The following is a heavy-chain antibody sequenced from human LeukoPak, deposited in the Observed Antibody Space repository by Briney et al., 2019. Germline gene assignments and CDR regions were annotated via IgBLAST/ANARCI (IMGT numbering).Heavy chain of an antibody. CDR3: ATKKYSGSFYAF. J-gene: IGHJ4*02. CDR2: IKPNSGDT. CDR1: GYSSTDYY. D-gene: IGHD1-26*01. Sequence: ASVKVSCKASGYSSTDYYIYWVRQAPGQGLEWMGWIKPNSGDTNYVQKFEGRVPMTRDTSISTAYMELSSLRSDDTAVYYCATKKYSGSFYAFWGQGTLVTVSS. V-gene: IGHV1-2*02.